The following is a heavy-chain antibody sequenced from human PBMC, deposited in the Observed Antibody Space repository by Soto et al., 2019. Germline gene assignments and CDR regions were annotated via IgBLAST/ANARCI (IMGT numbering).Heavy chain of an antibody. CDR2: IVVGSGNT. V-gene: IGHV1-58*01. CDR1: GFTFTSSA. CDR3: AAPPRYCSGGSCPYYYGMDV. J-gene: IGHJ6*02. Sequence: VKVSCKASGFTFTSSAVQWVRQARGQRLEWIGWIVVGSGNTNYAQKFQERVTITRDMSTSTAYMELSSLRSEDTAVYYCAAPPRYCSGGSCPYYYGMDVWGQGTTVTVSS. D-gene: IGHD2-15*01.